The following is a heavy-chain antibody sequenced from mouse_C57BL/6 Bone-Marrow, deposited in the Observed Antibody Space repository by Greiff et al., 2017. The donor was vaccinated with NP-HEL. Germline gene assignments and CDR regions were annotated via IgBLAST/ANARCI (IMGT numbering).Heavy chain of an antibody. CDR2: INPSTGGT. CDR1: GYSFTGYY. Sequence: VQLQQSGPELVKPGASVKISCKASGYSFTGYYMNWVKQSPEKSLEWIGEINPSTGGTTYNQKFKAKATLTVDKSSSTAYMQLKSLTSEDSAVYDCARWRGLRRFDYWGQGTTLTVSS. V-gene: IGHV1-42*01. J-gene: IGHJ2*01. CDR3: ARWRGLRRFDY. D-gene: IGHD2-4*01.